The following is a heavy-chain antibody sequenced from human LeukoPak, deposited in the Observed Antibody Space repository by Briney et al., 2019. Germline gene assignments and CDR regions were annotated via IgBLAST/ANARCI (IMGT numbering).Heavy chain of an antibody. Sequence: GRSLRLSCAASGFTFSTFGMHWVRQAPGKGLDWVAVISKDGSNKNYADSVKGRFTISRDNAKNSLYLQMNSLRAEDTAVYYCAELGITMIGGVWGKGTTVTISS. V-gene: IGHV3-30*18. D-gene: IGHD3-10*02. CDR3: AELGITMIGGV. CDR2: ISKDGSNK. J-gene: IGHJ6*04. CDR1: GFTFSTFG.